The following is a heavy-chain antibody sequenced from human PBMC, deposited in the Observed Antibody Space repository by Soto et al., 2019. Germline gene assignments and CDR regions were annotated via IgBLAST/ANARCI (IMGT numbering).Heavy chain of an antibody. Sequence: GALRTYLATPSFTFSEYATPLCRPAPGKGLQWLAVISYDGNNKYYADSVEGRFTISRDNSKNTVYLQMNSLRLEDTAVYYCARGPSYSDSYFDHWGQGTLVTVSS. CDR3: ARGPSYSDSYFDH. D-gene: IGHD4-17*01. CDR2: ISYDGNNK. J-gene: IGHJ4*02. V-gene: IGHV3-30*03. CDR1: SFTFSEYA.